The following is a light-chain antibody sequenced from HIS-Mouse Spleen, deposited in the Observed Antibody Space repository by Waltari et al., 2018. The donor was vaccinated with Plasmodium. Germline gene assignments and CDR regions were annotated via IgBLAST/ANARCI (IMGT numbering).Light chain of an antibody. CDR1: SGDVGGYNY. Sequence: QSALTQPPSASGSPGQSVTISCTGPSGDVGGYNYVPWYQQHPGKAPKLMIYEVSKRPSGVPDRFSGSKSGNTASLTVSGLQAEDEADYYCSSYAGSNNLVFGGGTKLTVL. J-gene: IGLJ2*01. CDR2: EVS. V-gene: IGLV2-8*01. CDR3: SSYAGSNNLV.